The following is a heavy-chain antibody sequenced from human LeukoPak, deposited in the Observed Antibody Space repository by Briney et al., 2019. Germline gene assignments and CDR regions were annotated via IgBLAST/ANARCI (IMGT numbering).Heavy chain of an antibody. D-gene: IGHD3-10*01. CDR2: INPNSGGT. Sequence: ASVKLSCKASGYTFTGCYMHWVRQAPGQGLELMGWINPNSGGTNYAQKFQGRVTMTRDTSISTAYMELSRLRSDDTAVYYCARARGGSGSYYTPYYFDYWGQGTLVTVSS. CDR3: ARARGGSGSYYTPYYFDY. CDR1: GYTFTGCY. J-gene: IGHJ4*02. V-gene: IGHV1-2*02.